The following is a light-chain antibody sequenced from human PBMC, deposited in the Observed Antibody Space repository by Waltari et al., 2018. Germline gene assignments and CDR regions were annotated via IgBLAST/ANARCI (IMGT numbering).Light chain of an antibody. Sequence: QSALTQPASVYGSPGQSITISCTGSSTDIGGYDYVSWYRQDPGKAPKLILHNVNKRPSGVSDRFSGSKSGNTASLTISGLQAEDEAHYFCNSYTSRSTMIFGGGTTLTV. CDR3: NSYTSRSTMI. V-gene: IGLV2-14*01. J-gene: IGLJ2*01. CDR1: STDIGGYDY. CDR2: NVN.